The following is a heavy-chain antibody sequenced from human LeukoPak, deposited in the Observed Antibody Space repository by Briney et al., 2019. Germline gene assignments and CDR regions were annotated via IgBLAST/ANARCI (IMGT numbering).Heavy chain of an antibody. V-gene: IGHV3-30*19. J-gene: IGHJ3*02. D-gene: IGHD3-16*01. Sequence: PGGSLRLSCTASGFNFGIYGMHWVRQAPGKGLEWVAVISYDGSNKYYADSVKGRFTISRDNSKNTLYLQMNSLRAGDTAVYYCARDRAAGLMGDAFDIWGQGTMVTVSS. CDR3: ARDRAAGLMGDAFDI. CDR1: GFNFGIYG. CDR2: ISYDGSNK.